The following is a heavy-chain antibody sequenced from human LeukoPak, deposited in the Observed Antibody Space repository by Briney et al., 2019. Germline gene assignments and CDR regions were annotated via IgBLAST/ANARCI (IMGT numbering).Heavy chain of an antibody. Sequence: SVKVSCKASGGTFSSYAISWVRQAPGQGLEWMGGIIPIFGTANYAQKFQGRVTITADESTSTAYMELSSLRSEDTAVYYCARGYCSSTSCLDYYYYMDVWGKGTTVTVSS. J-gene: IGHJ6*03. CDR1: GGTFSSYA. CDR2: IIPIFGTA. V-gene: IGHV1-69*13. D-gene: IGHD2-2*01. CDR3: ARGYCSSTSCLDYYYYMDV.